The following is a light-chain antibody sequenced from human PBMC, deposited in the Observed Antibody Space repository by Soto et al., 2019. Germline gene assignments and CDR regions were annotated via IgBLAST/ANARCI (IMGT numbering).Light chain of an antibody. J-gene: IGKJ2*01. CDR2: DTS. CDR1: QSVGTF. V-gene: IGKV3-11*01. Sequence: EVVLTQSPVTLSLSPGERATLSCRASQSVGTFLAWYQQKPGQAPRLIIYDTSNRATGIPARFSCTGSGTDISLTISSVEPDDFAVDFGQHRSNWPRTFGQGTKLYIK. CDR3: QHRSNWPRT.